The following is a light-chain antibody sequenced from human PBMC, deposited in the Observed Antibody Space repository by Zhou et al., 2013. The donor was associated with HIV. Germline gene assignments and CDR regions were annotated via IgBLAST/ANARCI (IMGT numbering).Light chain of an antibody. CDR1: QFVSSRY. CDR2: GAS. Sequence: EIVLTQSPGTLSLSPGERATLSYRASQFVSSRYLAWYQQKPGQAPRLLIYGASSRAPGIPDRFSGSGSGTDFTLTISRLEPEDFAVYSCQQYASSPRTFGQGTKVEIK. V-gene: IGKV3-20*01. J-gene: IGKJ1*01. CDR3: QQYASSPRT.